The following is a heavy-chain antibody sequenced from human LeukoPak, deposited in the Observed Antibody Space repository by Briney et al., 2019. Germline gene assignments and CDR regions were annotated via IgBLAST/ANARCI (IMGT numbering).Heavy chain of an antibody. CDR1: GYSFTGYH. CDR2: VNPKTGGT. Sequence: GASVKVSCKAFGYSFTGYHLHWVRQAPRQGLEWMGWVNPKTGGTNYARKFQGRVTMTRDTSINTVNMELSRLTSDDTAVYYCAREFSSKLEWLAYVTGDDAIDVWGQGTMITVS. V-gene: IGHV1-2*02. D-gene: IGHD3-3*01. CDR3: AREFSSKLEWLAYVTGDDAIDV. J-gene: IGHJ3*01.